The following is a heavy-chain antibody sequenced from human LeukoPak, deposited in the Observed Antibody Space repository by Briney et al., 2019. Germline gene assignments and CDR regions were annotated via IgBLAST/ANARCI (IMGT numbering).Heavy chain of an antibody. V-gene: IGHV3-9*01. CDR2: ISWNSGSI. D-gene: IGHD6-19*01. CDR1: GFTFDDYA. CDR3: AKYSSGWSD. Sequence: PGGSLRLSCAASGFTFDDYAMHWVRQAPGKGLEWVSGISWNSGSIGYADSVKGRFTISRDNAKNSLYLQMNSLRAEDTALYYCAKYSSGWSDWGQGTLVTVSS. J-gene: IGHJ4*02.